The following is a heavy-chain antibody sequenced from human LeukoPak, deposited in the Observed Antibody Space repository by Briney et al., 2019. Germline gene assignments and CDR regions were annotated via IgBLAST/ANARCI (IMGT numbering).Heavy chain of an antibody. CDR1: GFTFSSYA. CDR2: ISGSGGST. V-gene: IGHV3-23*01. Sequence: PGGSLRLSCAASGFTFSSYAMSWVRQAPGKGLEWVSAISGSGGSTYYADSVKGRFTISRDNSKNTLCLQMNSLRAEDTAVYYCAKSNYALSDIVVVPAAQNISPNDAFDIWGQGTMVTVSS. CDR3: AKSNYALSDIVVVPAAQNISPNDAFDI. D-gene: IGHD2-2*01. J-gene: IGHJ3*02.